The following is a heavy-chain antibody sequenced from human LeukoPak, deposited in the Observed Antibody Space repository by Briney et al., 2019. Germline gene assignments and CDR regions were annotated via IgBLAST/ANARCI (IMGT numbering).Heavy chain of an antibody. Sequence: GGSLRLSCAASGFTVSRNYMSWVRQAPGKGLEWVSVIYSGGTTHYGDSAKGRFTISRDNSKNTLYLQMDSLRVEDTAVYYCARGLMWGFGSWGQGTLVTVSS. D-gene: IGHD2-8*01. J-gene: IGHJ5*02. CDR2: IYSGGTT. CDR1: GFTVSRNY. CDR3: ARGLMWGFGS. V-gene: IGHV3-66*01.